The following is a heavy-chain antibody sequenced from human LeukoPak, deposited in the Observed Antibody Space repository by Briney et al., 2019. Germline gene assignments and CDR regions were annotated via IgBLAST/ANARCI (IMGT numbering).Heavy chain of an antibody. CDR3: ARVHQIVTYYYDSSGYYWFDP. CDR1: GGTFSSYA. V-gene: IGHV1-69*05. CDR2: IIPIFGTA. D-gene: IGHD3-22*01. J-gene: IGHJ5*02. Sequence: SVKVSCKASGGTFSSYAISWVRQAPGQGLEWMGRIIPIFGTADYAQRFQGRVTITTDESTSTAYMGLSSLRSEDTAVYYCARVHQIVTYYYDSSGYYWFDPWGQGTLVTVSS.